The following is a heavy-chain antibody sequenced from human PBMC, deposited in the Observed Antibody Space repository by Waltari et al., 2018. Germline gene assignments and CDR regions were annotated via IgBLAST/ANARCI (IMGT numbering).Heavy chain of an antibody. Sequence: QVQLVQSGAEVKKPGASVKVSCKASGYIFTGYYIHWVRQAPGQGLEWMGWSNPKSGGTKYAQKFKGRVTMTRDTSISTAHMELNSLRSDDTAVFFCAREGVDYGDHKGVWGLDVWGQGTTVSVS. CDR1: GYIFTGYY. V-gene: IGHV1-2*02. J-gene: IGHJ6*02. D-gene: IGHD4-17*01. CDR2: SNPKSGGT. CDR3: AREGVDYGDHKGVWGLDV.